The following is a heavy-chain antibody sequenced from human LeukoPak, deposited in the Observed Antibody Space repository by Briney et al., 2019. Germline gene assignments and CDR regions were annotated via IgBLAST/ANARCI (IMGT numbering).Heavy chain of an antibody. Sequence: GGSLRLSCAASGFTFSSYGMHWVRQAPGNGLEWAAFIRYDGSNKYYADSVKGRLTPSRENSKNPLYLKMNSLRAEDTAVYYCAKASTPYGSRSSLIDYWGQGTLVTVSS. J-gene: IGHJ4*02. CDR2: IRYDGSNK. V-gene: IGHV3-30*02. CDR1: GFTFSSYG. D-gene: IGHD3-10*01. CDR3: AKASTPYGSRSSLIDY.